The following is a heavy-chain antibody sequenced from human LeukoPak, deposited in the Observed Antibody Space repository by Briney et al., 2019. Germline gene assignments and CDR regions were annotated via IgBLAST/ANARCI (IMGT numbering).Heavy chain of an antibody. CDR2: INSDGSST. J-gene: IGHJ4*02. CDR1: GFTFSSYW. V-gene: IGHV3-74*01. Sequence: PGGSLRLSCAASGFTFSSYWMHWVRQAPGKGLVWVSRINSDGSSTSYADSVKGRFTISRDNAKNTLYLQMNSLRAEDTAVYYCARGRYDSSGYYSIFDSWGQGTLVTVSS. CDR3: ARGRYDSSGYYSIFDS. D-gene: IGHD3-22*01.